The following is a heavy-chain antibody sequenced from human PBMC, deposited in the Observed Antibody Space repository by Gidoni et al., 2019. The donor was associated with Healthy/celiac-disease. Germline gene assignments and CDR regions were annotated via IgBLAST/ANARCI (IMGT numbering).Heavy chain of an antibody. J-gene: IGHJ4*02. CDR2: IAYEGSNK. D-gene: IGHD3-22*01. CDR3: AKDMAGYYDSSGYYYGDY. CDR1: GFTFSSYG. V-gene: IGHV3-30*18. Sequence: QVQLVESGGGVVQPGRSLSLPCAAAGFTFSSYGMHWVRQAPGKGLEWVAVIAYEGSNKYYADSVKGRFTISRDKSKNTLYLQMNSLRAEDTAVYYCAKDMAGYYDSSGYYYGDYWGQGTLVTVSS.